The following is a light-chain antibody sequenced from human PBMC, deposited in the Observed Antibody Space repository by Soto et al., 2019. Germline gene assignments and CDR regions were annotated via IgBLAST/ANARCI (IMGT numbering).Light chain of an antibody. CDR3: SSYTRSTTFV. CDR1: SSDVGGYNY. CDR2: EVS. J-gene: IGLJ1*01. V-gene: IGLV2-14*01. Sequence: QSALTQPASVSGSPGQSIAISCTGTSSDVGGYNYVSWYQHLPGKAPRLVIYEVSNRPSGVSNRFSAFKSGNTASLTISGLQPEDEADYYCSSYTRSTTFVFGTGTKVTVL.